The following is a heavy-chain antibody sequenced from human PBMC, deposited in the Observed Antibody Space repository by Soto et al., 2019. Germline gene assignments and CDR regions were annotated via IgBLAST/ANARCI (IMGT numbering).Heavy chain of an antibody. CDR1: GGTFSSYA. CDR2: IIPISDTT. CDR3: ARSQGSSTSLEIYYYYYYGMDV. D-gene: IGHD2-2*01. V-gene: IGHV1-69*13. J-gene: IGHJ6*02. Sequence: SVKVSCKASGGTFSSYAISWVRQAPGQGLEWMGGIIPISDTTNYAQKFQGRVTITADESKSTAYMELSSLRSEDTAVYYCARSQGSSTSLEIYYYYYYGMDVWGQGTTVTVSS.